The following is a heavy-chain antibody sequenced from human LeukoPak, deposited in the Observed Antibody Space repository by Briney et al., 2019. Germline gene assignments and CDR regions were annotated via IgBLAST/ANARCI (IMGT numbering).Heavy chain of an antibody. CDR2: IYPRDGST. V-gene: IGHV1-46*01. J-gene: IGHJ4*02. CDR1: GYTFTSNY. CDR3: ARDQEGFGY. Sequence: ASVKVSCKASGYTFTSNYIHWVRQAPGQGLEWMGMIYPRDGSTSYAQKFQGRATVTRDTSTSTVHMELSGLRSEDTAVYYCARDQEGFGYWGQGTLVTVSS.